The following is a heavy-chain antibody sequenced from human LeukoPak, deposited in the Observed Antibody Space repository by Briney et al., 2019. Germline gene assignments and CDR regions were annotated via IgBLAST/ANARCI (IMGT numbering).Heavy chain of an antibody. CDR2: IKLDGSEK. CDR1: GFTFGKYW. J-gene: IGHJ5*02. V-gene: IGHV3-7*03. CDR3: ARTRGYSYGVAPTWFDP. D-gene: IGHD5-18*01. Sequence: PGGSLRLSCVASGFTFGKYWMSWVRQAPGKGLEWVANIKLDGSEKNYVDSVKGRFTISRDNAKNSLYLQMNSLRAEDTALYHCARTRGYSYGVAPTWFDPWGQGTLVTVSS.